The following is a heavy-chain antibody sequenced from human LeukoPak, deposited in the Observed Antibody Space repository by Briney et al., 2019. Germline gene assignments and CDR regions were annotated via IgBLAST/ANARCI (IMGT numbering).Heavy chain of an antibody. J-gene: IGHJ4*02. CDR1: GGSISSSSYY. CDR2: IYYSGST. CDR3: ARDGYSSGWYYFDY. D-gene: IGHD6-19*01. V-gene: IGHV4-39*02. Sequence: PSETLSLTCTVSGGSISSSSYYWVCIRQPPGKGLEWIGSIYYSGSTYYNPSPNSRVTISVDTSKNQSSLKLSSVTAADTAVYYCARDGYSSGWYYFDYWGQGTLVTVSS.